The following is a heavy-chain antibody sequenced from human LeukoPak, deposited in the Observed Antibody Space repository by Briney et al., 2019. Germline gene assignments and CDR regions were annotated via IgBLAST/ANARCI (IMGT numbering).Heavy chain of an antibody. D-gene: IGHD6-19*01. CDR2: IYYSGST. V-gene: IGHV4-31*03. CDR3: ARAVSGRFDY. J-gene: IGHJ4*02. Sequence: SETLSLTCTVSGGSISSGGYDWSWIRQHPGKGLEWIGYIYYSGSTYYNPSLKSRVTISVDTSKNQFSLKLSSVTAADTAVYYCARAVSGRFDYWGQGTLVTVSS. CDR1: GGSISSGGYD.